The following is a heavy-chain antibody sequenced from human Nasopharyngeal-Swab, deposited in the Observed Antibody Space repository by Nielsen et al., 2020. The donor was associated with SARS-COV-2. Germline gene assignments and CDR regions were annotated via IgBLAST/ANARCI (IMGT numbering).Heavy chain of an antibody. CDR3: ARVKTEGIFGVVNYFDY. V-gene: IGHV4-59*01. CDR1: GGSISSYY. CDR2: IYYSGST. Sequence: SETLSLTCTVSGGSISSYYWSWIRQPPGKGLEWIGYIYYSGSTNYNPSLKSRVTISVDTSKNQFSLKLSSVTAADTAVYYCARVKTEGIFGVVNYFDYWGQGTTVTVSS. J-gene: IGHJ4*03. D-gene: IGHD3-3*01.